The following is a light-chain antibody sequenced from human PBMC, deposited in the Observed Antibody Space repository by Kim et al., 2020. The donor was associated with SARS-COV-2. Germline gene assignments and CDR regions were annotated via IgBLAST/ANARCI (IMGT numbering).Light chain of an antibody. CDR3: QAWDSSTAAVI. V-gene: IGLV3-1*01. Sequence: SYELTQPPSVSVSPGQTASITCSGDKLGDKYACWYQQKPGRSPVLVIYQDNKRPSGIPERFSGSNSGNTATLTISGTQAADEADYYCQAWDSSTAAVIFGGGTQLTVL. CDR1: KLGDKY. CDR2: QDN. J-gene: IGLJ2*01.